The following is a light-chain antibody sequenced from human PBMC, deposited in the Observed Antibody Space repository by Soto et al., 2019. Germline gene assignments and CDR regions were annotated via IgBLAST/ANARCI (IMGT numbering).Light chain of an antibody. J-gene: IGKJ4*01. CDR2: DAS. Sequence: EIVLTQSPATLSLSPGERATLSCRASQSVSSYLAWYQQKPGQAPRLLIYDASNRATGIPARFSGSGSGTDFTFTISRLEPEDFAVYYCQQYGSSPLTFGGGTKVDIK. V-gene: IGKV3-20*01. CDR1: QSVSSY. CDR3: QQYGSSPLT.